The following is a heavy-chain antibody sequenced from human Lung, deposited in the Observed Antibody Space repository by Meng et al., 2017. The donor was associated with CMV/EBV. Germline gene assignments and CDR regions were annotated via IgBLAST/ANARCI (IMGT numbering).Heavy chain of an antibody. CDR1: GYTFTGYY. J-gene: IGHJ6*02. V-gene: IGHV1-2*02. CDR2: INPNSGGT. CDR3: ARGSIVVVPAAINDMDV. D-gene: IGHD2-2*02. Sequence: ASXXVSCKASGYTFTGYYMHWVRQAPGQGLEWMGWINPNSGGTNYAQKFQGRVTMTRDTSISTAYMELSRLRSDDTAVYYCARGSIVVVPAAINDMDVWGQGNXVNVSS.